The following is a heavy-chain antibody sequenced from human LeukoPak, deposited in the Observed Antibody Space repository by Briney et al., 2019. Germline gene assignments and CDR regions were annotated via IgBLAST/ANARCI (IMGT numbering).Heavy chain of an antibody. D-gene: IGHD1-26*01. J-gene: IGHJ4*02. CDR2: ISSSSTYI. CDR3: ARVGSSGSYNEDY. CDR1: GFTFSSYA. Sequence: PGRSLRLSCAASGFTFSSYAMHWVRQAPGKGLEWVSPISSSSTYIYYADSVKGRFTISRDNAKNSLYLQMNTLRAEDTAVYYCARVGSSGSYNEDYWGQGTLVTVSS. V-gene: IGHV3-21*01.